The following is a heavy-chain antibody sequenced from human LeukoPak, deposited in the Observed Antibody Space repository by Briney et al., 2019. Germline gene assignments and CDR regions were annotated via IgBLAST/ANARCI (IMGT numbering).Heavy chain of an antibody. Sequence: GASVKVSCKASGYTFTGYYMHWVRQAPGQGLEWMGIINPSGGSTSYAQKFQGRVTMTRDTSTSTVYMELSSLRSEDTAVYYCAREPYCGGDCYSPGSAFDIWGQGTMVTVSS. J-gene: IGHJ3*02. CDR1: GYTFTGYY. CDR3: AREPYCGGDCYSPGSAFDI. CDR2: INPSGGST. V-gene: IGHV1-46*01. D-gene: IGHD2-21*02.